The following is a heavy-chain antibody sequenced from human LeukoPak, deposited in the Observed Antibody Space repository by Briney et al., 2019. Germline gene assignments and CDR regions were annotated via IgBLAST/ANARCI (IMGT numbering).Heavy chain of an antibody. CDR3: ARQGASGGSSDAFDI. Sequence: PSETLSLTCTVSGGSISSGGYYWSWMRQPPGKGLEWIGYIYYSGSTNYNPSLKSRVTISVDTSKNQFSLKLSSVTAADTAVYYCARQGASGGSSDAFDIWGQGTMVTVSS. CDR1: GGSISSGGYY. J-gene: IGHJ3*02. D-gene: IGHD2-15*01. V-gene: IGHV4-61*08. CDR2: IYYSGST.